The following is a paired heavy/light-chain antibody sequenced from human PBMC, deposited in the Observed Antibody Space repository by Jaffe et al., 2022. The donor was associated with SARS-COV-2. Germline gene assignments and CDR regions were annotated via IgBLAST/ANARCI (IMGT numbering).Heavy chain of an antibody. CDR3: ARDELGTSLVTPYDL. Sequence: QVQLVQSGSELKKPGASVKVSCKASGYRFGSYALNWVRQAPGQGLEWMGWINPKTGNPTYAQGFTGRFVFSLDTSVSTAYLQISSLKTEDTAVYYCARDELGTSLVTPYDLWGQGSLVIVSS. CDR2: INPKTGNP. V-gene: IGHV7-4-1*02. J-gene: IGHJ5*02. CDR1: GYRFGSYA. D-gene: IGHD5-18*01.
Light chain of an antibody. CDR1: PSNIGSNY. Sequence: QSVLTQPSSASGTPGQRVTISCSGSPSNIGSNYVFWYQQLPGAAPKLLIYRNDQRPSGVPDRFSGSKSGTSASLAITGLRSEDEADYYCAGWDDSLSGNWVFGGGTKLTVL. V-gene: IGLV1-47*01. J-gene: IGLJ3*02. CDR3: AGWDDSLSGNWV. CDR2: RND.